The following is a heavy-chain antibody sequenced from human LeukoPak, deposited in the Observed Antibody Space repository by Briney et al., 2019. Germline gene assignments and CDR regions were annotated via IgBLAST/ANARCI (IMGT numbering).Heavy chain of an antibody. V-gene: IGHV4-59*08. CDR1: GGSISSYY. CDR2: FHNSGTS. Sequence: SETLSLTCTVSGGSISSYYWSWIRQPAGKGLEWIGYFHNSGTSTYNPSLKSRVTISVDTSKNQFSLKLSSVTAADTAVYYCAKRVAAGYWYFDLWGRGTLVTVSS. CDR3: AKRVAAGYWYFDL. D-gene: IGHD6-13*01. J-gene: IGHJ2*01.